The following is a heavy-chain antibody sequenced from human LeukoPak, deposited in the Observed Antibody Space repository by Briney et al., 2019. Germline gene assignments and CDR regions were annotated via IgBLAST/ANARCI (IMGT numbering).Heavy chain of an antibody. CDR3: ATESHYYDSSGPTPSWFDP. D-gene: IGHD3-22*01. V-gene: IGHV1-24*01. Sequence: ASVKVCCKVSGYTLTELSMHWVRQAPGKGLEWMGGFDPEDGETIYAQKFQGRVTMTEDTSTDTDYMELSSLRSEDTTVYYCATESHYYDSSGPTPSWFDPWGQGTLVTVSS. CDR2: FDPEDGET. CDR1: GYTLTELS. J-gene: IGHJ5*02.